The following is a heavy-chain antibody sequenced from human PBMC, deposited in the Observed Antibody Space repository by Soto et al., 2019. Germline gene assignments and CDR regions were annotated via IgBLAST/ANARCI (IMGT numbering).Heavy chain of an antibody. CDR3: ARESINSGPDAFDI. CDR1: GYTFTSYG. D-gene: IGHD5-12*01. CDR2: ISAYNGNT. Sequence: GASVKVSCKASGYTFTSYGISWVRQAPGQGLEWMGWISAYNGNTNYAQKLQGRVTMTTDTSTSTAYMELRSLRSDDTAVYYCARESINSGPDAFDIWGQGTMVTVSS. J-gene: IGHJ3*02. V-gene: IGHV1-18*01.